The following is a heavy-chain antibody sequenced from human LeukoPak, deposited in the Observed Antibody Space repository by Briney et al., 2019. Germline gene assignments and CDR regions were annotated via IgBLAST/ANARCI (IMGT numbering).Heavy chain of an antibody. D-gene: IGHD5-18*01. Sequence: ASVKVSCKASGYTFTGYYMHWVRQAPGQGLEWMGRINPNSGGTNYAQKFQGGVTMTRDTSISTAYMELSRLRSDDTAVYYCARDHGYSYGNSDYWGQGTLVTVSS. CDR1: GYTFTGYY. CDR2: INPNSGGT. V-gene: IGHV1-2*06. CDR3: ARDHGYSYGNSDY. J-gene: IGHJ4*02.